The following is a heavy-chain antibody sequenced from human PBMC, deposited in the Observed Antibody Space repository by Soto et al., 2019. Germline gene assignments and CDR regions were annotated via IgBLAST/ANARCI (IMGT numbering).Heavy chain of an antibody. Sequence: QLQLQESGPGLVMPSETLSLTCTVSGGSISITSYYWGWIHQPPGKGLEWIGNIYYSGSTYHNPSLKSRVTVSVDTTKNQFYLKVSSVTAADTAMYYCVRQSEYYYATGRAAPLYGLDVWGQGTTVTVS. D-gene: IGHD3-10*01. CDR1: GGSISITSYY. J-gene: IGHJ6*02. CDR3: VRQSEYYYATGRAAPLYGLDV. CDR2: IYYSGST. V-gene: IGHV4-39*01.